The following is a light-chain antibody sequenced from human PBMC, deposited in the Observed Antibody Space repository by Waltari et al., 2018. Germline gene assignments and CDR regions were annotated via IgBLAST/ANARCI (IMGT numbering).Light chain of an antibody. J-gene: IGKJ5*01. CDR2: DAS. V-gene: IGKV3-15*01. CDR1: QSIASN. Sequence: EILMTQSPATLSVSPGERATLSVSASQSIASNLAWYQQRPDQPPRLLIFDASTRATGVPARFSGSGSGTEFTLTIRSLQAEDAAVYYCQQYNVWPPYTFGQGTRLEIK. CDR3: QQYNVWPPYT.